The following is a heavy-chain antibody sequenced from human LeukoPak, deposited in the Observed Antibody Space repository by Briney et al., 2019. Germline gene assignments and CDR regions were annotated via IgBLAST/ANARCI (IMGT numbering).Heavy chain of an antibody. Sequence: QPGGSLRLSCAASGFTFSSYGMHWVRQAPGKGLEWVAVISYDGSNKYYADSVKGRFTISRDNSKNTLYLQMNSLRAEDTAVYYCAIRSGWYYGMDVWGQGTTVTVSS. CDR3: AIRSGWYYGMDV. CDR1: GFTFSSYG. CDR2: ISYDGSNK. V-gene: IGHV3-30*03. D-gene: IGHD6-19*01. J-gene: IGHJ6*02.